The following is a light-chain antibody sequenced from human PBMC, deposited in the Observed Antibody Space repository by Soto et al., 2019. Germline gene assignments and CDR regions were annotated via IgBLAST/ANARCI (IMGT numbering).Light chain of an antibody. CDR3: QQYDNLPFT. V-gene: IGKV1-33*01. CDR1: QDIRNY. Sequence: DIQMTQSPSSLSASVGDRVTITCQASQDIRNYLNWYQQKPGKAPKLLIYDASNLETGVPSRFSGSGSGTDFSFTISSLQPEDSATYYCQQYDNLPFTFGPGTKVDIK. CDR2: DAS. J-gene: IGKJ3*01.